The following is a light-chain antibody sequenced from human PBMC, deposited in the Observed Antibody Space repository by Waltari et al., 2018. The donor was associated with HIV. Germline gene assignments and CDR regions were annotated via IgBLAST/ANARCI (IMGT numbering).Light chain of an antibody. CDR3: GAWDSSLTAEV. V-gene: IGLV1-51*01. CDR1: SSNIGHNH. Sequence: QSVVTQPPSVSAAPGQKVTISCSGSSSNIGHNHVSGYQHLPGTAPKLLIYDNIKLPSGIPDRFSGSKSGTSATLGITGLQAGDEADYYCGAWDSSLTAEVFGGGTKLTVL. CDR2: DNI. J-gene: IGLJ2*01.